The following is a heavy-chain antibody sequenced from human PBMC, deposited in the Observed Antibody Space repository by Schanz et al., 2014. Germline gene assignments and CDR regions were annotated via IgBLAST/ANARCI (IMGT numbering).Heavy chain of an antibody. Sequence: QVHLVESGGGVVQPGRSLRLSCAASGFTFSSYGMHWVRQAPGKGLEWVAIISLDGSNQYYADSVKGRFTISRDNSKNTLYLQMNSLRAEDTAVYYCARDGDFDYWGQGTLVTVSS. CDR2: ISLDGSNQ. CDR3: ARDGDFDY. J-gene: IGHJ4*02. V-gene: IGHV3-30*03. CDR1: GFTFSSYG.